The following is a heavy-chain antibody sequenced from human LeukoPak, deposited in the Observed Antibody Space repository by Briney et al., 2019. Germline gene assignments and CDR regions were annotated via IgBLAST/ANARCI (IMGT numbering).Heavy chain of an antibody. CDR1: GFTFSSYE. J-gene: IGHJ5*02. D-gene: IGHD3-22*01. CDR2: ISSSGNTI. Sequence: GGSLRLSCAASGFTFSSYEMNWVRQAPGKGLEWVSYISSSGNTIYYADSVKGRFTISRDNAKNSLYLQMSSLRAEDTAVYYCARGGYDSSGYYYPWGQGTLVTVSS. V-gene: IGHV3-48*03. CDR3: ARGGYDSSGYYYP.